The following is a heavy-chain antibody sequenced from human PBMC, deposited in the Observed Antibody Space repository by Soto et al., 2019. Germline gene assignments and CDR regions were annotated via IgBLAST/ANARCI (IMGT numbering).Heavy chain of an antibody. CDR1: GGSISSGGYY. Sequence: QVQLQESGPGLVKPSQTLSLTCTVSGGSISSGGYYWSWIRQHPGKGLEWIGYIYYSGSTYYNPSLKSXXTXSXXTSKNQFSLKLSSVTAADTAVYYCARGLTGDRGDYWGQGTLVTVSS. CDR2: IYYSGST. D-gene: IGHD7-27*01. J-gene: IGHJ4*02. CDR3: ARGLTGDRGDY. V-gene: IGHV4-31*03.